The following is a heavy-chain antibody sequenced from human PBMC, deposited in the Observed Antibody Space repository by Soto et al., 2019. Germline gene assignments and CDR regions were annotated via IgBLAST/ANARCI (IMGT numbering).Heavy chain of an antibody. V-gene: IGHV1-8*01. CDR3: ARDKPLWFGEPGDVDI. D-gene: IGHD3-10*01. CDR2: MNPSGGGT. CDR1: GYSFTTRD. Sequence: ASVKVSCKTSGYSFTTRDVNWVRQAPGHGLEWMGWMNPSGGGTGYAQKFQGRVTITRDTSASTAYMELSSLRSEDTAVYYCARDKPLWFGEPGDVDIWGQGTMVTVSS. J-gene: IGHJ3*02.